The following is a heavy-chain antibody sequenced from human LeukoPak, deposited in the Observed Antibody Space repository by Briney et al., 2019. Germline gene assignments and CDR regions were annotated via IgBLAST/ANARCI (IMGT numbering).Heavy chain of an antibody. CDR1: GFTFSDYY. J-gene: IGHJ3*02. CDR2: INQDGTEK. V-gene: IGHV3-7*01. Sequence: GGSLRLSCAVSGFTFSDYYMSWVRQAPGKGLEWVANINQDGTEKYYVDSVKGRFTISRDNAKDSLYLQMSSLRAEDTAVYYCVKERGPFDAFDIWGPGTRVTVSS. CDR3: VKERGPFDAFDI.